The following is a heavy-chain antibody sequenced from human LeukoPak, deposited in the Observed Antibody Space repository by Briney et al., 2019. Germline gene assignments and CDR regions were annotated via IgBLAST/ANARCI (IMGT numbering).Heavy chain of an antibody. CDR2: MHTSGST. D-gene: IGHD3-22*01. CDR1: GGSIRNYY. J-gene: IGHJ4*02. V-gene: IGHV4-4*07. Sequence: SETLSLTCTVSGGSIRNYYWSWIRQPAGKGLEWIGRMHTSGSTNYNPSLKSRVTMSVDTSKNQFSLKLSFVNVADTAVYYCARDYTSGYLDYWGQGTLVTVSS. CDR3: ARDYTSGYLDY.